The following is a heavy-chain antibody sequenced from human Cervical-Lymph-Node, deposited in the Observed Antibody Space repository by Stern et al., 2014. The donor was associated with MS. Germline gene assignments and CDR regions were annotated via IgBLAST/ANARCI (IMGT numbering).Heavy chain of an antibody. CDR1: GFSFSSYV. Sequence: VQLVESGGGVVQPGRSLKLSCAASGFSFSSYVVHRVRQAPGKGLEWVAVISDDVSNKYYADSVKGRFPISRDNSRYRLDLQMDSLRAEDTAIYYCVRSSGWYNEPFDFWGQGTLVTVSS. V-gene: IGHV3-30-3*01. J-gene: IGHJ3*01. CDR3: VRSSGWYNEPFDF. CDR2: ISDDVSNK. D-gene: IGHD6-19*01.